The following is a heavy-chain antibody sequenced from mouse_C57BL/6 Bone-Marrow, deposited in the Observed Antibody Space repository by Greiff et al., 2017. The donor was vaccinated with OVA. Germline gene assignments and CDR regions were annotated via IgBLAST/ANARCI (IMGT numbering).Heavy chain of an antibody. V-gene: IGHV1-82*01. J-gene: IGHJ2*01. CDR1: GYAFSSSW. CDR2: IYPGDGDT. CDR3: ARGPYYDYGY. D-gene: IGHD2-4*01. Sequence: QVQLQQSGPELVKPGASVKISCKASGYAFSSSWMNWVKQRPGKGLEWIGRIYPGDGDTNYNGKFKGKATLTADKSSSTAYMQLSSLTSEDSAVYFCARGPYYDYGYWGQGTTRTVSS.